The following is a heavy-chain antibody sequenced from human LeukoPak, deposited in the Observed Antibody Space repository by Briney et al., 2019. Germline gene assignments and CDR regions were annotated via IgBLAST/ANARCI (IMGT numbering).Heavy chain of an antibody. CDR3: AREAYGSSCDY. CDR1: GFTFSSYA. CDR2: ISYDGSNK. V-gene: IGHV3-30-3*01. D-gene: IGHD3-10*01. Sequence: GGSLRLSCTASGFTFSSYAMHWVRQAPGKGLEWVAVISYDGSNKYYADSVKGRFTISRDNSKNTLYLQMNSLRAEDTAVYYCAREAYGSSCDYWGQGTLVTVSS. J-gene: IGHJ4*02.